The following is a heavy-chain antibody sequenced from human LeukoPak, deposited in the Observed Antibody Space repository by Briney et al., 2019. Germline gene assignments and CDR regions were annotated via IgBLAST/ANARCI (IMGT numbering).Heavy chain of an antibody. CDR3: ARSSGWWSLDY. Sequence: GGSLRLSCAASGFTFSSYSMNWVRQAPGKGLEWVSAFDTGFGTYYPDSLKGRFTISRDNSKNTLFLQMNSLRAEDTAVYYCARSSGWWSLDYWGQGTLVTVSS. CDR1: GFTFSSYS. J-gene: IGHJ4*02. D-gene: IGHD6-19*01. V-gene: IGHV3-23*01. CDR2: FDTGFGT.